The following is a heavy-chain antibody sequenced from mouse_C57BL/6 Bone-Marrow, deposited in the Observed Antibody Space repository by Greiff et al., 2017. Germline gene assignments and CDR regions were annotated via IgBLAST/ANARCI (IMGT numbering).Heavy chain of an antibody. CDR3: ARGGCAY. V-gene: IGHV1-81*01. Sequence: VKVVESGAELARPGASVKLSCKASGYTFTSYGISWVKQRTGQGLEWIGEIYPRSGNTYYTEKFKGKATLTADKSSSTAYMELRSLTSEDSAVYFCARGGCAYWGQGTLVTVSA. CDR2: IYPRSGNT. J-gene: IGHJ3*01. CDR1: GYTFTSYG.